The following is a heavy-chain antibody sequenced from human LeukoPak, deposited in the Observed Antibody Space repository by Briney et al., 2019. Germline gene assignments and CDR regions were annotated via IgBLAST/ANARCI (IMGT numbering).Heavy chain of an antibody. D-gene: IGHD3-10*01. J-gene: IGHJ4*02. Sequence: SQTLSLTCTVSGGSISSGDYYWSWIRQPPGKGLEWIGYIYYSGSTYYNPSLKSRVTTSVDTSKNQFSLKLSSVTAADTAVYYCARDPITMVRGVIPHSDYWGQGTLVTVSS. CDR2: IYYSGST. CDR3: ARDPITMVRGVIPHSDY. V-gene: IGHV4-30-4*08. CDR1: GGSISSGDYY.